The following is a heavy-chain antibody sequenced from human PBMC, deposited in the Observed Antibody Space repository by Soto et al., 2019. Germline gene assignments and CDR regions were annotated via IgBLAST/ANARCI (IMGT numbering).Heavy chain of an antibody. Sequence: VQLQESGPGVVKPSETLSLSCTVSGGPFIGYYWTWIRQSPWKGLEWVADIYYTGNAKYNPALKSRVSMSVDTPNQHCSLTLTSATAADTAVYYCARAEGMGVLYDWGQGILVAVSA. V-gene: IGHV4-59*12. CDR3: ARAEGMGVLYD. CDR1: GGPFIGYY. D-gene: IGHD3-10*01. J-gene: IGHJ4*02. CDR2: IYYTGNA.